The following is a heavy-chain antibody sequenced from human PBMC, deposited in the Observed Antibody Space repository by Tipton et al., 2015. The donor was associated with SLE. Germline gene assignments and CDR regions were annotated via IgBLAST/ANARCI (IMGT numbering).Heavy chain of an antibody. D-gene: IGHD3-3*01. CDR3: ARRDQLLRSLAYYYYMDV. CDR1: GGSISSYY. Sequence: TLSLTCTVSGGSISSYYWSWIRQPAGKGLEWIGRIYTSGSTNYNPSLKSRVTMSVDTSKNQFSLKLSSVTAADTAVYYCARRDQLLRSLAYYYYMDVWGKGTTVTVSS. CDR2: IYTSGST. V-gene: IGHV4-4*07. J-gene: IGHJ6*03.